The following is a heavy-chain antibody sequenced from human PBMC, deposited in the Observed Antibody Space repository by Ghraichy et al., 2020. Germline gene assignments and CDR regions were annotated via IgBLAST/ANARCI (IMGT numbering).Heavy chain of an antibody. CDR1: GFTFSNFV. CDR3: AKGQYRFTMVRGSPLTDHYYYMDV. Sequence: GESLNISCAASGFTFSNFVMNWVRQAPGKGLEWVSGISVSDTTTYYADSVKGRFTISRDNSKNTLYLQMNSLRADDTAVYYCAKGQYRFTMVRGSPLTDHYYYMDVWGKGTTVTVSS. D-gene: IGHD3-10*01. J-gene: IGHJ6*03. CDR2: ISVSDTTT. V-gene: IGHV3-23*01.